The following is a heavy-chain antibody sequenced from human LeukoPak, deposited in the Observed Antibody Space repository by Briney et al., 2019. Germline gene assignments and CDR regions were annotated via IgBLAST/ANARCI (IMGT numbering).Heavy chain of an antibody. CDR1: GGSIGSYY. J-gene: IGHJ6*03. D-gene: IGHD3-3*01. CDR2: IYDSGST. Sequence: SETLSLTCTVSGGSIGSYYWSWIRQPPGKGLEWIGYIYDSGSTNYNPSLKSRVTISVDMSKNQFSLKLSSVTAADTAVYYCARARYDFWSGYYGSDYYYYMDVWGKGTTVTVSS. V-gene: IGHV4-59*01. CDR3: ARARYDFWSGYYGSDYYYYMDV.